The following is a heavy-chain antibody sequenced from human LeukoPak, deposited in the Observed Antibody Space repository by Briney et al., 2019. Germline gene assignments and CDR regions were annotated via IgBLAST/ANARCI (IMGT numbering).Heavy chain of an antibody. V-gene: IGHV4-4*02. J-gene: IGHJ4*02. CDR2: IYHSGST. Sequence: IYHSGSTNYNPSLKSRVTISVDKSKNQFSLKLSSVTAADTAVYYCARGQYCTNGVCFDYWGQGTLVTVSS. CDR3: ARGQYCTNGVCFDY. D-gene: IGHD2-8*01.